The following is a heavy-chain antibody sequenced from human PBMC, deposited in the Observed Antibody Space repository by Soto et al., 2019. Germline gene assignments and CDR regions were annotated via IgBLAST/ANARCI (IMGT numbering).Heavy chain of an antibody. D-gene: IGHD3-16*01. CDR3: ARSWVTGKGGMDV. Sequence: QVQLVQSGAEVKKPGASVKVSCKASGYTFTSYGFSWVRQAPGQGLEWMGWINGYTGNTHYAQTFQGRVTMTTDTSTSTAYMELWTLISDDTAVYFCARSWVTGKGGMDVWGQGTTVTVSS. CDR1: GYTFTSYG. V-gene: IGHV1-18*01. CDR2: INGYTGNT. J-gene: IGHJ6*02.